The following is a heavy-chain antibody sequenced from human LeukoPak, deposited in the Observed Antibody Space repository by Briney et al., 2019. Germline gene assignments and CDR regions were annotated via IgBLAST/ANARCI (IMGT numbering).Heavy chain of an antibody. Sequence: SGTLSLTCAVSGGSISSSNWWSWVRQPPGKGLEWIGEIYHSGSTNYNPSLKSRVTISVDKSKNQFSLKLSSVTAADTAVYYCARAVYSSGWYSYYYYGMDVWGQGTTVTVSS. CDR3: ARAVYSSGWYSYYYYGMDV. CDR2: IYHSGST. CDR1: GGSISSSNW. V-gene: IGHV4-4*02. D-gene: IGHD6-19*01. J-gene: IGHJ6*02.